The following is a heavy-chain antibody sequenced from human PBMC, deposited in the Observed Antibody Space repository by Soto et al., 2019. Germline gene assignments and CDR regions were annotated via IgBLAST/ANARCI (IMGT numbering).Heavy chain of an antibody. CDR3: ASYSRSSSFDP. V-gene: IGHV3-30*03. D-gene: IGHD6-13*01. Sequence: QVQLVESGGGVVQPGRSLRLSCAASGFTFSSYGMHWVRQAPGKGLEWVAVISYDGSNKYYADSVKGRFTISRDNSKNTLYLQMNSLRAEDTAVYYCASYSRSSSFDPWGQGTLVTVSS. J-gene: IGHJ5*02. CDR1: GFTFSSYG. CDR2: ISYDGSNK.